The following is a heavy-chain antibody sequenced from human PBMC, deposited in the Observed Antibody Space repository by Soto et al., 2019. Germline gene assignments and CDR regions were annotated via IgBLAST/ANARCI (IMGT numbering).Heavy chain of an antibody. Sequence: QLQLQESGPGLVKPSETLSLTCTVSGGSISSYNYYWGWIRQPPGKGLEWIGSIYSSGSTYFNPSLKSRVTISVHTPQNPFSLRLTSVPAADTAVYSCGAPYRVRVHYWGPGTLVTVST. CDR3: GAPYRVRVHY. CDR1: GGSISSYNYY. V-gene: IGHV4-39*01. CDR2: IYSSGST. J-gene: IGHJ4*02. D-gene: IGHD4-4*01.